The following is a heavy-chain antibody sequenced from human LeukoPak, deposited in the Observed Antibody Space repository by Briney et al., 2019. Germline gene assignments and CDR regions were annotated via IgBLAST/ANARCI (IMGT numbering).Heavy chain of an antibody. CDR2: IYYSGST. Sequence: SETLSLTCTVSGGSISSSSYYWGWIRQPPGRGREGIGSIYYSGSTYYNPSLKSRVTISVDTSKNQFSLKLSSVTAADTAVYYCARHRSYSSSSLFDYWGQGTLVTVSS. D-gene: IGHD6-6*01. CDR3: ARHRSYSSSSLFDY. V-gene: IGHV4-39*01. CDR1: GGSISSSSYY. J-gene: IGHJ4*02.